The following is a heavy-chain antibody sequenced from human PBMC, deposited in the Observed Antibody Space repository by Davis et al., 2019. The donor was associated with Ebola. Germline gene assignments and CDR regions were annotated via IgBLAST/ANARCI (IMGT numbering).Heavy chain of an antibody. D-gene: IGHD2-21*02. CDR2: INSSGTA. Sequence: MPSETLSPTCAVDGGSFSGYYWRWTRQSPGKGLEWIGEINSSGTANYNPSLKSRRTISLETSNNQFSLNLSSVTAADTAVYYCARRSRGATCGGDCPRDYWGQGTLVTVSS. CDR3: ARRSRGATCGGDCPRDY. J-gene: IGHJ4*02. V-gene: IGHV4-34*01. CDR1: GGSFSGYY.